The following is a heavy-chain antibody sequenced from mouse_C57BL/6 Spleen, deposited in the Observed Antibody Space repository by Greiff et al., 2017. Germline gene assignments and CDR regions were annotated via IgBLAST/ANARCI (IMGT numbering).Heavy chain of an antibody. V-gene: IGHV5-17*01. Sequence: EVMLVESGGGLVKPGGSLKLSCAASGFTFSDYGMNWVRQAPEKGLEWVAYISSGSRTIYYADTVKGRFTISRDNAKNTLFLQMTSLRSEDTAMYYCARSHYYGSEDGYFDVWGTGTTVTVSS. CDR1: GFTFSDYG. D-gene: IGHD1-1*01. CDR3: ARSHYYGSEDGYFDV. J-gene: IGHJ1*03. CDR2: ISSGSRTI.